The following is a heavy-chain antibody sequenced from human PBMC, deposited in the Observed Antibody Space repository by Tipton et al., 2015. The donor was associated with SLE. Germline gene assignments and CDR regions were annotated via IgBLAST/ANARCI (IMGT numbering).Heavy chain of an antibody. CDR3: VKDMDYEGSGSVFEF. Sequence: SLRLSCAASGFTFDDYAMHWARQVPGKGLEWVSGISWDSGSIGYADSVKGRFTISRDNAKNSLYMQMNSLKDEDTALYYCVKDMDYEGSGSVFEFWGQGTLVTVSP. V-gene: IGHV3-9*01. D-gene: IGHD3-10*01. CDR2: ISWDSGSI. J-gene: IGHJ4*02. CDR1: GFTFDDYA.